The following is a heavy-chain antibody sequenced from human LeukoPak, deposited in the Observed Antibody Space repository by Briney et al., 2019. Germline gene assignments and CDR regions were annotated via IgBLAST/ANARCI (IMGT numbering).Heavy chain of an antibody. J-gene: IGHJ6*02. D-gene: IGHD1-14*01. Sequence: SVKVSCKASGGTFSSYAISWVRQAPGQGLEWMGGIIPIFGTANYAQKFQGRVTITADESTSTAYMELSSLRSEDTAVYYCARFLSVDRPMEYYYYGMDVWGQGTTVTVSS. V-gene: IGHV1-69*13. CDR1: GGTFSSYA. CDR2: IIPIFGTA. CDR3: ARFLSVDRPMEYYYYGMDV.